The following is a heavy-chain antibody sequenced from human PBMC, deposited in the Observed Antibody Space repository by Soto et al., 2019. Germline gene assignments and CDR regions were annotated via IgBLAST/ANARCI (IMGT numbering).Heavy chain of an antibody. CDR2: MNQGGGGK. Sequence: EVQLVESGGGLVQPGGSLRLSCEASGFTFSDYWMNWVRQAPGNGLEWVANMNQGGGGKYYVDSVKGRFTISRDNAKNSRYLQMDSLKAEDTAVYFCARDHVDTWGGSDSLDIWGHGTMVIVST. CDR3: ARDHVDTWGGSDSLDI. D-gene: IGHD5-18*01. J-gene: IGHJ3*02. CDR1: GFTFSDYW. V-gene: IGHV3-7*01.